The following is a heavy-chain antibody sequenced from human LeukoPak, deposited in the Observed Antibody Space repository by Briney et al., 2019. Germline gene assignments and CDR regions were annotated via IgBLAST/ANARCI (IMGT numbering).Heavy chain of an antibody. Sequence: PSETLSLTCTVSGGSISSSRFFSAWIRQPPGKGLEWIGSIYYSGSTYYNPSLKSRVTISVDTSKNQFSLKLSSVTAADTAVYYCARLSDYGDLDYWGQGTLVTVSS. J-gene: IGHJ4*02. CDR1: GGSISSSRFF. V-gene: IGHV4-39*07. CDR2: IYYSGST. D-gene: IGHD4-17*01. CDR3: ARLSDYGDLDY.